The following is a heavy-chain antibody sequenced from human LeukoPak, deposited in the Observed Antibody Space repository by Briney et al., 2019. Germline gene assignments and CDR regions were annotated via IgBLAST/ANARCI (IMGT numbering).Heavy chain of an antibody. CDR1: GFTISSYS. V-gene: IGHV3-21*01. CDR3: ARNYGSGSYGDY. J-gene: IGHJ4*02. Sequence: GGSLRLSCAASGFTISSYSMNWVRQAPGKGLEWVSSISSSSSYIYYADSVKGRFTISRDNAKNSLYLQMNSLRAEDTAVYYCARNYGSGSYGDYWGQGTLVTVSS. CDR2: ISSSSSYI. D-gene: IGHD3-10*01.